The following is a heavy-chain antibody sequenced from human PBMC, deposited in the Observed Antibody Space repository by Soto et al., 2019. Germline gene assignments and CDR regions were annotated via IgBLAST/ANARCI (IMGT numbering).Heavy chain of an antibody. V-gene: IGHV3-30*03. J-gene: IGHJ6*02. CDR3: ARGELGITIAAYGMDV. CDR1: GFTFSIYG. D-gene: IGHD3-3*01. CDR2: ISYDGSRQ. Sequence: QVQLVESGGGVVQPGRSLRLSCAASGFTFSIYGMHWVRQAPGKGLEWVAHISYDGSRQYYADSVKGRFTISRDNSKSTLSLHMNSLRTEDTAMYFCARGELGITIAAYGMDVWGQGTTVIASS.